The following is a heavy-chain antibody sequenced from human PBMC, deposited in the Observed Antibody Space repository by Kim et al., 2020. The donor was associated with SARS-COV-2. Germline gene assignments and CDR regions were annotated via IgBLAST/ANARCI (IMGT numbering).Heavy chain of an antibody. J-gene: IGHJ4*02. CDR3: ARGNRDGYSIFDY. CDR2: IYHSGST. CDR1: GGSISSGGYS. V-gene: IGHV4-30-2*01. D-gene: IGHD4-4*01. Sequence: SETLSLTCAVSGGSISSGGYSWSWIRQPPGKGLEWIGYIYHSGSTYYNPSLKSRVTISVDRSKNQFSLKLSSVTAADTAVYYCARGNRDGYSIFDYWGQGTLVTVSS.